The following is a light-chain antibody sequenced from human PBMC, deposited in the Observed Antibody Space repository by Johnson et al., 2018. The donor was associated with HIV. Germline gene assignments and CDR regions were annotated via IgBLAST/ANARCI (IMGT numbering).Light chain of an antibody. CDR3: GTWDRNLSVDFV. J-gene: IGLJ1*01. V-gene: IGLV1-51*02. Sequence: QSVLTQPPSVSAAPGQKVTISCSGSSSNIGKNHVSWYQQFPGTAPKLLVYEDDKRPSDIPDRFSGSKSGTSATLGITGLQPGDEADYYCGTWDRNLSVDFVCGTGTKVTFL. CDR2: EDD. CDR1: SSNIGKNH.